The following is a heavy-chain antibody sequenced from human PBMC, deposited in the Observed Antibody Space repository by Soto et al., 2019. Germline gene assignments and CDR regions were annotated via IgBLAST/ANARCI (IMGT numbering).Heavy chain of an antibody. J-gene: IGHJ4*02. D-gene: IGHD1-1*01. CDR2: IFYTGTT. CDR1: GGSVVSSSSL. Sequence: AETLSLTCTVAGGSVVSSSSLFVGMGQSPWKGLELLGQIFYTGTTYYNPSLGSRITMSVDSSKSLFSLRLSSVTAADTALYYCARLGGLTEFSGPWYKLEQWGRGILVTVSS. CDR3: ARLGGLTEFSGPWYKLEQ. V-gene: IGHV4-39*02.